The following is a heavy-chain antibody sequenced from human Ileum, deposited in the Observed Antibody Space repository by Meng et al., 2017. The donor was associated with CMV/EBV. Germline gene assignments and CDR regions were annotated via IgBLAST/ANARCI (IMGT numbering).Heavy chain of an antibody. CDR1: GFPFTAYS. D-gene: IGHD6-13*01. CDR3: ARDSAEAPGLSFDP. V-gene: IGHV1-2*02. Sequence: SGFPFTAYSIHWLRQAPGQGLEWLGWISSSSGDTKCAPQFQGRITMTRDTSIGTAYMELGRLISDDTAVYYCARDSAEAPGLSFDPWGQGTLVTVSS. J-gene: IGHJ5*02. CDR2: ISSSSGDT.